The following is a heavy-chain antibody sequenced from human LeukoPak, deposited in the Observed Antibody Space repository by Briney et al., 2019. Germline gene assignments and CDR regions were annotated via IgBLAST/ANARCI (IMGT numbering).Heavy chain of an antibody. CDR1: GFTVSNNY. CDR3: ARGPYDSSGYSADI. Sequence: PGGSLRLSCAASGFTVSNNYMSRVRQAPGKGLEWVSVIYSGGSTYYADSVKGRFTISRDNSKNTLYLQMNSLRAEDTAVYYCARGPYDSSGYSADIWGQGTMVTVSS. CDR2: IYSGGST. D-gene: IGHD3-22*01. J-gene: IGHJ3*02. V-gene: IGHV3-53*01.